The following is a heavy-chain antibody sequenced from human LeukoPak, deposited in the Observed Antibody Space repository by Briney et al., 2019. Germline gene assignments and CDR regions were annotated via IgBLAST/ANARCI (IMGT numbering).Heavy chain of an antibody. CDR1: GFTFSGHW. CDR3: ARKTGDC. V-gene: IGHV3-7*01. CDR2: IKEDGSKK. D-gene: IGHD1-14*01. J-gene: IGHJ4*02. Sequence: HPGGSLRLSCAASGFTFSGHWMTWVRQAPGKGLEWVANIKEDGSKKNYVDSVKGRFTISRDNAKNSLYLQMNSLRVEDTAVYYCARKTGDCWGQGTLVIVSS.